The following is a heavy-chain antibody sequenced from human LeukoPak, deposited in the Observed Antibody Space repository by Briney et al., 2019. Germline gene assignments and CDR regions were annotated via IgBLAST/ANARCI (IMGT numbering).Heavy chain of an antibody. CDR2: IIDSGRNI. CDR3: VREGPHYRYYFDD. Sequence: GGSLRLSCAASGFTFNGYDMDWVRQAPGKGLEWVSYIIDSGRNIFYADSVKGRFTLSRNNATNSLYLPMTSLRAADPAVSFRVREGPHYRYYFDDWGQGALVSVSS. V-gene: IGHV3-48*03. J-gene: IGHJ4*02. CDR1: GFTFNGYD. D-gene: IGHD4-11*01.